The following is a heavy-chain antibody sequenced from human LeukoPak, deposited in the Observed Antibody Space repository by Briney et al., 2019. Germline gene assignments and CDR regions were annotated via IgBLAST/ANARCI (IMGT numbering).Heavy chain of an antibody. CDR3: ATAISTGWHNWFDS. CDR2: IYYSGST. Sequence: PSETLSLTCTVSGGSISSSSYYWGWIRQPPGKGLEWIGSIYYSGSTYYNPSLKSRVTISVDTSNNQFSLTLSSVNAADTAVYYCATAISTGWHNWFDSWGQGTLVTVSS. D-gene: IGHD6-19*01. CDR1: GGSISSSSYY. J-gene: IGHJ5*01. V-gene: IGHV4-39*07.